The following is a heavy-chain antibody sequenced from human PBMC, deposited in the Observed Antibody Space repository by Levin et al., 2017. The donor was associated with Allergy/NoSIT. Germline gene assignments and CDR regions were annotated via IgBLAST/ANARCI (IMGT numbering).Heavy chain of an antibody. CDR3: ARAARIAAAGTGDPEDAFDI. CDR1: GGTFSSYA. J-gene: IGHJ3*02. CDR2: IIPILGIA. Sequence: KISCKASGGTFSSYAISWVRQAPGQGLEWMGRIIPILGIANYAQKFQGRVTITADKSTSTAYMELSSLRSEDTAVYYCARAARIAAAGTGDPEDAFDIWGQGTMVTVSS. D-gene: IGHD6-13*01. V-gene: IGHV1-69*04.